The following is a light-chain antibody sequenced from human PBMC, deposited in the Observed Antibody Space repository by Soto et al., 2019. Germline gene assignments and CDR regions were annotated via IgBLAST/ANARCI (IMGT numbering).Light chain of an antibody. J-gene: IGKJ1*01. V-gene: IGKV3-15*01. Sequence: EIVLTQSPGTLSLSPGERATLSCRASQSVSSSYLAWYQQKPGQAPRLLIYGASTRATGIPARFSGSGSETQFTLTISSLQSDDFAVYYCQQYNSWPPAWTFGQGTKVDIK. CDR2: GAS. CDR3: QQYNSWPPAWT. CDR1: QSVSSSY.